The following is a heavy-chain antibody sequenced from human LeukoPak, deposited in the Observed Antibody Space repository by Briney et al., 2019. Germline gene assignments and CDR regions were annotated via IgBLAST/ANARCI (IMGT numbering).Heavy chain of an antibody. CDR1: GGSISSYY. CDR3: ARDFGVLLWFGELSRPYNWFDP. CDR2: IYTSGST. J-gene: IGHJ5*02. Sequence: SETLSLTCTVSGGSISSYYWSWIRQPAGKGLEWIGRIYTSGSTNYNPSLKSRVTMSVDTSKNQFSLKLSSVTAADTAVYYCARDFGVLLWFGELSRPYNWFDPWGQGTLVTVSS. D-gene: IGHD3-10*01. V-gene: IGHV4-4*07.